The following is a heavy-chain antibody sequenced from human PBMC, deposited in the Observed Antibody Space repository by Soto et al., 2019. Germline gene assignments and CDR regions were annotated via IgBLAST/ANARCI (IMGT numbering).Heavy chain of an antibody. CDR1: GFTFSSYA. D-gene: IGHD2-2*01. J-gene: IGHJ6*02. CDR3: ARDHIVVVPAAISLESHYYYYGMDV. V-gene: IGHV3-30-3*01. CDR2: ISYDGSNK. Sequence: QVQLVESGGGVVQPGRSLRLSCAASGFTFSSYAMHWVRQAPGKGLEWVAVISYDGSNKYYADSVKGRFTISRDNSKNTLYLQMNSLRAEDTAVYYCARDHIVVVPAAISLESHYYYYGMDVWGQGTTVTVSS.